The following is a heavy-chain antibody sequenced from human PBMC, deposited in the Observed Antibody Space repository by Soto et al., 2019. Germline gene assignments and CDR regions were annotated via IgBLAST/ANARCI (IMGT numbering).Heavy chain of an antibody. J-gene: IGHJ4*02. CDR1: GYTFASYA. CDR3: ARDPPPPDY. CDR2: ISAYNGNT. V-gene: IGHV1-18*01. Sequence: QVQLVQSGAEVKKPGASVKVSCKASGYTFASYAISWMRQAPGQGLEWMGWISAYNGNTNYAQKLQGRVTITTDTSTSTAYMELRSLRSVDTAVYYCARDPPPPDYWGQGTLVTVSS.